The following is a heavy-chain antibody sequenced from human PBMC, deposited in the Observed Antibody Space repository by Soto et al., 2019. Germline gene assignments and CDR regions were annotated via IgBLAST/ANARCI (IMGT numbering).Heavy chain of an antibody. CDR2: IYYSGST. CDR3: FRRTRDKVASTMPFDF. Sequence: SSYHRSINQKTPGKGLEWIGGIYYSGSTYYNPSLKSRVTISVDTSKNQFSLKLSSVTAADTAVYYCFRRTRDKVASTMPFDFWGEAIL. CDR1: SSYH. V-gene: IGHV4-39*01. J-gene: IGHJ4*01. D-gene: IGHD5-12*01.